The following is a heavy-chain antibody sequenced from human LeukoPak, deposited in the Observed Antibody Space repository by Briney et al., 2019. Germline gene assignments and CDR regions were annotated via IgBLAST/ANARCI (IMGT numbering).Heavy chain of an antibody. Sequence: ASVKVSCKASGYTFTSYGINWVRQAPGQGLEWMGWISAYNGNTNYAQKLQGRVTMTTDTSTSTAYMELRSLRSDNTAVYYCARGGTIFGVAGRYYYMDVWGKGTTVTVSS. V-gene: IGHV1-18*01. J-gene: IGHJ6*03. D-gene: IGHD3-3*01. CDR2: ISAYNGNT. CDR3: ARGGTIFGVAGRYYYMDV. CDR1: GYTFTSYG.